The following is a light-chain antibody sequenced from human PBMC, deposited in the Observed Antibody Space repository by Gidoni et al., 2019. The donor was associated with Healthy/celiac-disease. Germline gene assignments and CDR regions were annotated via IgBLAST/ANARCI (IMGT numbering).Light chain of an antibody. V-gene: IGKV3-11*01. J-gene: IGKJ2*01. CDR2: DAS. Sequence: DIVFPHSPATLSLSPGERATLSCRASQSVSSYLAWYQQKPGQAPRLLIYDASNRATGIPARFSGSGSGTDFTLTISSLEPEDFAVYYCQQRSNWPPYTFGQGTKLEIK. CDR3: QQRSNWPPYT. CDR1: QSVSSY.